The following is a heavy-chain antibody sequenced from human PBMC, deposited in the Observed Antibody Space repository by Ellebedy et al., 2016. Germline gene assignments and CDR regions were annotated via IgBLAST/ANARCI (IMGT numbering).Heavy chain of an antibody. CDR1: GYTFTSYG. V-gene: IGHV1-2*04. CDR3: AKDSGRRLDY. CDR2: INPNSGGT. Sequence: ASVKVSXXASGYTFTSYGISWVRQAPGQGLEWMGWINPNSGGTNYAQKFQGWVTMTRDTSISTAYMELSRLRSDDTAVYYCAKDSGRRLDYWGQGTLVTVSS. J-gene: IGHJ4*02. D-gene: IGHD3-10*01.